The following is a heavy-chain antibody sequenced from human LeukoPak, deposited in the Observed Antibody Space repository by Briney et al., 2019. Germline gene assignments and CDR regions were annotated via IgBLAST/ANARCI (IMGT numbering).Heavy chain of an antibody. J-gene: IGHJ5*02. CDR1: GFTFSTYA. Sequence: GGSLRLSCAASGFTFSTYAMSWVRQAPGKGLEWVSAISGSGGGTYYADSVKGRFTISRDNAKNSLYLQMNSLRAEDTAVYYCARESEGGNWFDPWGQGTLVTVSS. CDR2: ISGSGGGT. V-gene: IGHV3-23*01. CDR3: ARESEGGNWFDP.